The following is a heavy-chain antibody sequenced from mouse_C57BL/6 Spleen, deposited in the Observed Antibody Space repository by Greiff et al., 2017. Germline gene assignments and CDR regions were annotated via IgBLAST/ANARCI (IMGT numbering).Heavy chain of an antibody. CDR1: GFSLTSYA. CDR3: ARNSIYVDY. CDR2: IWTGGGT. J-gene: IGHJ2*01. D-gene: IGHD2-3*01. V-gene: IGHV2-9-1*01. Sequence: VKLMESGPGLVAPSQSLSITCTVSGFSLTSYAISWVRQPPGKGLEWLGTIWTGGGTNYNSALKSRLSISKDNSKSQVFLKMNSLQTDDTARYYCARNSIYVDYWGQGTTLTVSS.